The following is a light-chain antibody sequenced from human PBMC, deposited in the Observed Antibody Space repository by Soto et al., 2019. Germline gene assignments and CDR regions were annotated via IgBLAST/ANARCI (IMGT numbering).Light chain of an antibody. CDR2: DAS. CDR3: QQRKFWPPLT. Sequence: EVVLTQSPVTLALSPGDRATLSCRTSHSVDIYLAWYQQKHGQAPRLLIYDASNTATGIPARFSGSGTGTDFTITISSVEPEDFAVYYCQQRKFWPPLTFGGGTKVELK. CDR1: HSVDIY. V-gene: IGKV3-11*01. J-gene: IGKJ4*01.